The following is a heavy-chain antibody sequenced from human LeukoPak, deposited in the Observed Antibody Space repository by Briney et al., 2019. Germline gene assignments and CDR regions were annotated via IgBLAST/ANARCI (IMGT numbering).Heavy chain of an antibody. CDR1: GGSFSGYY. J-gene: IGHJ4*02. V-gene: IGHV4-34*01. D-gene: IGHD3-22*01. CDR2: TNHSGST. Sequence: KPSETLSLTCAVYGGSFSGYYWSWIRQPPGKGLEWIGETNHSGSTNYNPSLKSRVTISVDTSKNQFSLKLSSVTAADTAEYYCARATLVYYDSSGYYQTWGQGTLVTVSS. CDR3: ARATLVYYDSSGYYQT.